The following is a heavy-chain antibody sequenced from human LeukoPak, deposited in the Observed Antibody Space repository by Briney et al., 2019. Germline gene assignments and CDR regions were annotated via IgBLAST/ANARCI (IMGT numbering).Heavy chain of an antibody. Sequence: GRSLRLSCAASGFTFSSYAMSWVRQAPGKGLEWVSAISGSGGSTYYADSVKGRFTISRDNSKNTLYLQMNSLRAEDTAVYYCAKEEMQWLVNYYYMDVWGKGTTVTVSS. CDR2: ISGSGGST. V-gene: IGHV3-23*01. D-gene: IGHD6-19*01. CDR3: AKEEMQWLVNYYYMDV. CDR1: GFTFSSYA. J-gene: IGHJ6*03.